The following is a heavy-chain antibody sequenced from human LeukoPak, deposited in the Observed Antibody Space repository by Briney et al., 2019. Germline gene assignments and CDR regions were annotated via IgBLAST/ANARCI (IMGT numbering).Heavy chain of an antibody. D-gene: IGHD2-15*01. J-gene: IGHJ3*02. CDR2: ITSGSSYI. V-gene: IGHV3-21*04. CDR3: ARAFGSSSAGAFDI. Sequence: GGSLRLSCAASGFTFSSYNMNWVRQAPGKGLEWVSSITSGSSYIYYADSVKGRFTISRDNAKNSLYLQMNSLRSEDTAVYYCARAFGSSSAGAFDIWGQGTMVTVSS. CDR1: GFTFSSYN.